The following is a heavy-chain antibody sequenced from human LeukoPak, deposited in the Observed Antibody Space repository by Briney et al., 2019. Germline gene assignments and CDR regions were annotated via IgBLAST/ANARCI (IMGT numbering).Heavy chain of an antibody. J-gene: IGHJ5*02. CDR3: ARGGDDGIVVVPAAGSGFDP. V-gene: IGHV4-61*02. Sequence: SETPSLTCTVSGGSISSGSYYWSWIRQPAGKGLEWIGRIYTSGSTNYNPSLKSRVTISVDTSKNQFSLKLSSVTAADTAVYYCARGGDDGIVVVPAAGSGFDPWGQGTLVTVSS. CDR1: GGSISSGSYY. D-gene: IGHD2-2*01. CDR2: IYTSGST.